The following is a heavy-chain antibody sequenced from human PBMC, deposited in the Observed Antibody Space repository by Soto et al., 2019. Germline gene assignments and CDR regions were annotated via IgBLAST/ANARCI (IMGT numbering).Heavy chain of an antibody. V-gene: IGHV3-30-3*01. CDR2: ISYDGSNK. D-gene: IGHD2-15*01. CDR3: THCRGESCHGGYFGMDV. J-gene: IGHJ6*02. CDR1: AFTFSSYA. Sequence: GGSLRLSCVASAFTFSSYAMHWVRQAPGKGLEWVALISYDGSNKYYVDSVKGRFTISRDNSKNTLYLQMNSLRVEDTAVYYCTHCRGESCHGGYFGMDVWGQGTTVTVSS.